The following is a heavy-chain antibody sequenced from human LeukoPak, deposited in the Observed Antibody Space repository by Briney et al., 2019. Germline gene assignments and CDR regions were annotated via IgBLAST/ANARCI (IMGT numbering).Heavy chain of an antibody. CDR1: GFSFSSYW. D-gene: IGHD2-21*02. V-gene: IGHV3-7*03. J-gene: IGHJ4*02. Sequence: GGSLRLSCAASGFSFSSYWMKWVRQAPGEGPEWVANIKEDGSAEYYADSVKGRFTISRDNAKKSLYLQMNSLGAEDSAVYYCARDAVRGGDCDYWGQGTLVTVSS. CDR3: ARDAVRGGDCDY. CDR2: IKEDGSAE.